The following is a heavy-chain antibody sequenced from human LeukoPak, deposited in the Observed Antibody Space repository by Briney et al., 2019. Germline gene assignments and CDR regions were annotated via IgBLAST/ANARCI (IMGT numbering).Heavy chain of an antibody. Sequence: GESLRLSCAASGFTFSTFAVSWVRHAPGKGLEWVSIISDNGDSTYYADSVKGRFTTSRDNSKNTLYLQMNSLRAEDTAVYDCAREVGALDYWGQGTLVTVSS. CDR2: ISDNGDST. J-gene: IGHJ4*02. V-gene: IGHV3-23*01. D-gene: IGHD1-26*01. CDR3: AREVGALDY. CDR1: GFTFSTFA.